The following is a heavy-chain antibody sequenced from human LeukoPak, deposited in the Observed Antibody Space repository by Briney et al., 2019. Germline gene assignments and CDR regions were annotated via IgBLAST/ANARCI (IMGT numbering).Heavy chain of an antibody. V-gene: IGHV3-48*03. CDR1: GFTFSSYE. J-gene: IGHJ4*02. CDR3: ARGGVRNYFDY. CDR2: ISSSGSTI. D-gene: IGHD3-3*01. Sequence: PGGSLRLSCAASGFTFSSYEMNWVRQAPGEGLEWVSYISSSGSTIYYADSVKGRFTISRDNAKNSLYLQMNSLRAEDTAVYYCARGGVRNYFDYWGQGTLVTVSS.